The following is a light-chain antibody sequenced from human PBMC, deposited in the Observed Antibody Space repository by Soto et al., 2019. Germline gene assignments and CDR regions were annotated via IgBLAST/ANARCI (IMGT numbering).Light chain of an antibody. CDR3: QQCNGPPPFT. J-gene: IGKJ3*01. V-gene: IGKV1-27*01. CDR2: AAT. CDR1: QGIGNY. Sequence: DIQMTQSPSSLSSSVGDRVTITCRASQGIGNYLAWYQQKPGRVPKLLLHAATTLQAAVPSRFSGGGTGTDFTLTISSLQPEDASIFYCQQCNGPPPFTFGPGTKVDIK.